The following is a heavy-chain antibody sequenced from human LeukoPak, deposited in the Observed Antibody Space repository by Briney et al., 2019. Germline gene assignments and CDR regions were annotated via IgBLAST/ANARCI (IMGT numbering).Heavy chain of an antibody. CDR1: VFTFTDHY. V-gene: IGHV1-2*02. Sequence: ASVTVSCKSSVFTFTDHYMHWLRQAPGQGLEWMGWIKPDTVATNYAQKFQGRFSMSRDVSISTVYMELSSLTSDDTAMYYCARDHDYGPDYWGQGTLVTVSA. J-gene: IGHJ4*02. D-gene: IGHD4/OR15-4a*01. CDR3: ARDHDYGPDY. CDR2: IKPDTVAT.